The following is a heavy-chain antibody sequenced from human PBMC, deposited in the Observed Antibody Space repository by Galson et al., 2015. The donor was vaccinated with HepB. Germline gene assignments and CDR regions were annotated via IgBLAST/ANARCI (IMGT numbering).Heavy chain of an antibody. CDR2: IKEDGSEI. CDR1: GFTFSSYW. V-gene: IGHV3-7*03. D-gene: IGHD3-22*01. J-gene: IGHJ4*02. CDR3: ARETYYYDSSGSWDY. Sequence: SLRLSCAASGFTFSSYWMSWVRQAPGKGLEWVANIKEDGSEIYYVDSVKGRFTVSRDNAKNSLYLQMNSLRAEDTAVYYCARETYYYDSSGSWDYWGQGTLVTVSS.